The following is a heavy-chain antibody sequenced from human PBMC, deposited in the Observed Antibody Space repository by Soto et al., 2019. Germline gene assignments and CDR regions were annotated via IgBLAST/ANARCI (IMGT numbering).Heavy chain of an antibody. V-gene: IGHV4-61*08. CDR1: GGSISSGDYY. CDR2: IYYSGST. CDR3: ARDPGIAVAGFDY. D-gene: IGHD6-19*01. Sequence: SETLSLPCTVSGGSISSGDYYWSWIRQPPGKGLEWIGYIYYSGSTNYNPSLKSRVTISVDTSKNQFSLKLSSVTAADTSVYYCARDPGIAVAGFDYWGQGTLVTVSS. J-gene: IGHJ4*02.